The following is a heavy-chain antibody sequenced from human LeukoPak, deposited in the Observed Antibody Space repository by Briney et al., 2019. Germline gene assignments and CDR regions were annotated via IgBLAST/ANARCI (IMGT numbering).Heavy chain of an antibody. CDR3: ARWSTDYYDSSGNYRDWYFDL. V-gene: IGHV3-74*01. CDR2: INSDGSST. D-gene: IGHD3-22*01. J-gene: IGHJ2*01. CDR1: GYTFSSYW. Sequence: GGSLRLSCAVSGYTFSSYWMHWVRQAPGKGLVWVSRINSDGSSTRYADSVKGRFTISRDNAKNALYLQMNSLRAEDTAVYYCARWSTDYYDSSGNYRDWYFDLWGRGTLVTVSS.